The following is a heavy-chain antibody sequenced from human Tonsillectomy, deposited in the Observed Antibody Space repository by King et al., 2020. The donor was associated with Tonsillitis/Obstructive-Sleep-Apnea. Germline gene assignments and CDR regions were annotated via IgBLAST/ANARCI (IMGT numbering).Heavy chain of an antibody. Sequence: QLQESGPGLVKPSETLSLTCTVSGGSISTYYWSWIRQPPGKGLEWIGFIYYSGITNFNPSLKSRVTISVDTSKNQFSLKLSSVTAADTAVYYCARAGDSSGWYDAFDIWGQGTMVTVSS. CDR2: IYYSGIT. V-gene: IGHV4-59*01. CDR3: ARAGDSSGWYDAFDI. J-gene: IGHJ3*02. D-gene: IGHD6-19*01. CDR1: GGSISTYY.